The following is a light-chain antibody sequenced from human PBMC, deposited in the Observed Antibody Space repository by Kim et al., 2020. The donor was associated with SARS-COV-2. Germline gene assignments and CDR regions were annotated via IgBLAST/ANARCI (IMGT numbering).Light chain of an antibody. CDR1: QPMSTF. CDR2: AAS. CDR3: QQSHNTPYT. Sequence: GSIGDRVTITCRASQPMSTFLNWYQQTPGKAPKLLISAASTLANGVPSRFTGGGSGTDFTLTISSLQPEDFATYYCQQSHNTPYTFGQGTKLEI. J-gene: IGKJ2*01. V-gene: IGKV1-39*01.